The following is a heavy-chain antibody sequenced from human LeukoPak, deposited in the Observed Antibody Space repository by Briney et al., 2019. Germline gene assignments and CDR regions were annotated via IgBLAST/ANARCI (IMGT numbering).Heavy chain of an antibody. Sequence: ASVKVSCKASGYTFTSYHMHWVRQAPGQGLEWMGIINPSGGSTNYAQKFQGRVTMTRDMSTTTVYMELSSLRSDDTAVYYCAREGLTIFALVRTQTTKSPHRFDPWGQGTPVTVSS. CDR3: AREGLTIFALVRTQTTKSPHRFDP. J-gene: IGHJ5*02. D-gene: IGHD3-3*01. CDR2: INPSGGST. CDR1: GYTFTSYH. V-gene: IGHV1-46*01.